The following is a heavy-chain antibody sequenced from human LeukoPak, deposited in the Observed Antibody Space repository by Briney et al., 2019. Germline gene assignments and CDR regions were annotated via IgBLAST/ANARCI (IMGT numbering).Heavy chain of an antibody. CDR3: ATARYCSGGSCSHWFDP. D-gene: IGHD2-15*01. V-gene: IGHV1-24*01. Sequence: RASAKVSCKVSGYTLTELSMHRVRQAPGKGLEWMGGFDPEDGETIYIQKFQGRVTMAEDTSTDTAYMELSSLRSEDAAVYYCATARYCSGGSCSHWFDPWGQGTLVTVSS. CDR2: FDPEDGET. J-gene: IGHJ5*02. CDR1: GYTLTELS.